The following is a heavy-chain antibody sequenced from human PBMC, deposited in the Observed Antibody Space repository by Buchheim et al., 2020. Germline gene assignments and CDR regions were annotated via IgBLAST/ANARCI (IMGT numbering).Heavy chain of an antibody. CDR2: IWHSGSA. CDR1: GVSITTTKW. J-gene: IGHJ4*02. CDR3: AGWDRATYYFDS. D-gene: IGHD1-26*01. Sequence: QVQLQESGPGLVKPSGTLSLTCAVSGVSITTTKWWAWFRQPPGKGLEWIAEIWHSGSANYSPSLKSRLSISVDKSATQFSPRLTSVTAADTAVYYCAGWDRATYYFDSWGQGTL. V-gene: IGHV4-4*02.